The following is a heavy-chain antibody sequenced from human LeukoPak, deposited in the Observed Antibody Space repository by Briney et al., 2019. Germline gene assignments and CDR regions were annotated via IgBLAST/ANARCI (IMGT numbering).Heavy chain of an antibody. CDR1: GYTFTSYY. CDR3: ARSYYDSSGYQGNDN. CDR2: INPSSGST. J-gene: IGHJ4*02. Sequence: ASVKVSCKASGYTFTSYYMHWVRQAPGQGLEWMGIINPSSGSTSYAQKFQGRVTMTRDTSTSTVYMELSSLRSEDTAMYYCARSYYDSSGYQGNDNWGQGTLVTVSS. V-gene: IGHV1-46*01. D-gene: IGHD3-22*01.